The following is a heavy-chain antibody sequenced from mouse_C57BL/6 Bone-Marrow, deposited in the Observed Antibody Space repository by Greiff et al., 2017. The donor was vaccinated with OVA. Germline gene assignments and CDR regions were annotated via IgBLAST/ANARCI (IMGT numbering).Heavy chain of an antibody. Sequence: VQLKQSGAELVRPGASVKLSCTASGFNIKDDYMHWVKQRPEQGLEWIGWIDPENGDTEYASKFQGKATITADTSSNTAYLQLSSLTSEDTAVYYCTCYYGSSPWYFDVWGTGTTVTVSS. D-gene: IGHD1-1*01. CDR1: GFNIKDDY. V-gene: IGHV14-4*01. CDR3: TCYYGSSPWYFDV. J-gene: IGHJ1*03. CDR2: IDPENGDT.